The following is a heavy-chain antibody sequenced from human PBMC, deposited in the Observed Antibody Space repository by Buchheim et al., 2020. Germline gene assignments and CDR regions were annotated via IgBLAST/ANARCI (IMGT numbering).Heavy chain of an antibody. CDR1: GSSISSYY. CDR2: IYYSGST. CDR3: ARQYYDFWSAWGALDV. D-gene: IGHD3-3*01. V-gene: IGHV4-59*08. Sequence: QVQLQESGPGLVKPSETLSLTCTVSGSSISSYYWSWIRQPPGKGLEWIGYIYYSGSTNYNPSLKSRVTISVDTSKNQFSLKLSSVTAADTAVYYCARQYYDFWSAWGALDVWGQGTT. J-gene: IGHJ6*02.